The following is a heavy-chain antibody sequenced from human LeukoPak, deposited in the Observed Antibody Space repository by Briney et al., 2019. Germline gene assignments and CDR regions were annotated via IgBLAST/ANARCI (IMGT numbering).Heavy chain of an antibody. J-gene: IGHJ4*02. D-gene: IGHD4/OR15-4a*01. CDR1: EFTFSSYG. CDR3: AKGGNYGDPNYFDY. CDR2: IRYDGSNK. Sequence: GGSLRLSCAASEFTFSSYGMHWVRQAPGKGLEWVAFIRYDGSNKYYADSVKGRFTISRDNSKNSLYLQMNSLRAEDMAFYYCAKGGNYGDPNYFDYWGQGTLVTVSS. V-gene: IGHV3-30*02.